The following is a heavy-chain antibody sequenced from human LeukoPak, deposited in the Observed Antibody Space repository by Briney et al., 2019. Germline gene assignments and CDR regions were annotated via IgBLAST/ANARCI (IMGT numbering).Heavy chain of an antibody. CDR3: ARDPMYCSGGSCYSGWFDP. V-gene: IGHV1-8*01. CDR2: MNPNSGNT. J-gene: IGHJ5*02. CDR1: GYTFTSYE. D-gene: IGHD2-15*01. Sequence: ASVKVSCKASGYTFTSYEINWVRQSTGQGLEWMGWMNPNSGNTGYAQKFQGRVTITRNTSISTAYMELSSLRSEDTAVYYCARDPMYCSGGSCYSGWFDPWGQGTLVTVSS.